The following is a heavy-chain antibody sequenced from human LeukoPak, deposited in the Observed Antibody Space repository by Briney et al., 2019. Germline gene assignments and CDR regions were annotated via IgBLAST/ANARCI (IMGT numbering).Heavy chain of an antibody. D-gene: IGHD6-19*01. CDR1: GFTFSSYE. CDR3: ARASPQWYFDY. CDR2: ISSSSSYI. J-gene: IGHJ4*02. V-gene: IGHV3-21*01. Sequence: GGSLRLSCAASGFTFSSYEMNWVRQAPGKGLEWVSSISSSSSYIYYADSVKGRFTISRDNAKNSLYLQMNSLRAEDTAVYYCARASPQWYFDYWGQGTLVTVSS.